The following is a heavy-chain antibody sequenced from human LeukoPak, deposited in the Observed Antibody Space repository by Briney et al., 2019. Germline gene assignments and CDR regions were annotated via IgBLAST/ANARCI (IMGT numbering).Heavy chain of an antibody. J-gene: IGHJ4*02. CDR2: ITGSGGST. CDR3: AKGAGRYYYAHFDY. CDR1: GFTFSSYA. D-gene: IGHD3-10*01. Sequence: PGGSLRLSCAASGFTFSSYAMIWVRQAPGKGLEWVSAITGSGGSTYYADSVKGRFTISRDNSKNTLYLQMNSLRAEDTAVYYCAKGAGRYYYAHFDYWGQGTLVTVSS. V-gene: IGHV3-23*01.